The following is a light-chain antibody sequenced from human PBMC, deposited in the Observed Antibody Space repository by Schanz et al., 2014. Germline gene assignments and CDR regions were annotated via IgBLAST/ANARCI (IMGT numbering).Light chain of an antibody. Sequence: QSALTQPPSASGSPGQSVTISCTGTSSDVGGYNYVSWYQQHPGKAPKLMIYEVNKRPSGVPDRFSGSKSGNTASLTISGLQAEDEADYYCCAYAGSNIPVFGGGTKLTVL. CDR2: EVN. V-gene: IGLV2-8*01. J-gene: IGLJ3*02. CDR1: SSDVGGYNY. CDR3: CAYAGSNIPV.